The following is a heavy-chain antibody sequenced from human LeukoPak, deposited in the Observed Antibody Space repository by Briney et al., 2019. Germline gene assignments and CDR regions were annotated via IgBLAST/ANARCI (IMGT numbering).Heavy chain of an antibody. CDR2: ISWNSGSI. V-gene: IGHV3-9*01. CDR1: GFTFDGYA. J-gene: IGHJ4*02. Sequence: GRSLRLSCAASGFTFDGYAMHWVRQAPGKGLEWVSGISWNSGSIGYADSVKGRFTISRDNAKNSLYLQMNSLRAEDTALYYCAKDKRSATLYYFDYWGQGTLVTASS. D-gene: IGHD6-25*01. CDR3: AKDKRSATLYYFDY.